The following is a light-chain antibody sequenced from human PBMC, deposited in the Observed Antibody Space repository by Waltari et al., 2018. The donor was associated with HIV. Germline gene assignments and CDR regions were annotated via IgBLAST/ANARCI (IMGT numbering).Light chain of an antibody. CDR1: SDNVGNHG. V-gene: IGLV10-54*04. CDR2: RDN. Sequence: QAGLTQPPSVSKGLRQTATPTCTGNSDNVGNHGATWLQQHQGHPPKLLFYRDNKRPSGISERFSASRSGNTASLTITGLQPEDEADYICSAWDRSLSAVVFGGGTTLIVL. J-gene: IGLJ2*01. CDR3: SAWDRSLSAVV.